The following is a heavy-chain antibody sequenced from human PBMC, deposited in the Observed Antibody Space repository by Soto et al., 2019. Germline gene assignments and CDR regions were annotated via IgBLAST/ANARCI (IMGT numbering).Heavy chain of an antibody. J-gene: IGHJ6*02. CDR1: GYTFTSFG. D-gene: IGHD6-6*01. Sequence: ASVKVSCKASGYTFTSFGVSWFRQVPGQGLEWMGWISGYNGDTDYAQKFQGRVTMTTDRYTSTAYMEVRSLRSDDTAVYYCARDKPQQIVGYNYYYGMDVWGQGTTVTV. CDR3: ARDKPQQIVGYNYYYGMDV. V-gene: IGHV1-18*04. CDR2: ISGYNGDT.